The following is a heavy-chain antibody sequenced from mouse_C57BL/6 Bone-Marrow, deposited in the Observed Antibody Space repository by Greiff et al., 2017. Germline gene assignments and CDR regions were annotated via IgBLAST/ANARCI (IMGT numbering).Heavy chain of an antibody. D-gene: IGHD2-3*01. Sequence: VQGVESGAELVRPGTSVKMSCKASGYTFTNYWIGWAKQRPGHGLEWIGDIYPGGGYTNYNEKFKGKATLTADKSSSTAYMQFSSLTSEDSAIYYCARRGWLLYYFDYWGQGTTLTVSS. V-gene: IGHV1-63*01. J-gene: IGHJ2*01. CDR2: IYPGGGYT. CDR3: ARRGWLLYYFDY. CDR1: GYTFTNYW.